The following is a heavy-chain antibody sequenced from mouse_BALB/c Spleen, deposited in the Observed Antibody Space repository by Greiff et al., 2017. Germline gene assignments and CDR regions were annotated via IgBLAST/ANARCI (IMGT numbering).Heavy chain of an antibody. J-gene: IGHJ3*01. CDR2: IYPGDGDT. CDR1: GYAFSSYW. D-gene: IGHD1-1*01. CDR3: ARWGSSAWFAY. Sequence: LVESGAELVRPGSSVKISCKASGYAFSSYWMNWVKQRPGQGLEWIGQIYPGDGDTNYNGKFKGKATLTADKSSSTAYMQLSSLTSEDSAVYFCARWGSSAWFAYWGQGTLVTVSA. V-gene: IGHV1-80*01.